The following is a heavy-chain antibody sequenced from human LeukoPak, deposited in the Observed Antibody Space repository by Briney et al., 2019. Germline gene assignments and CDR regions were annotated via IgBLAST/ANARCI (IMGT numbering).Heavy chain of an antibody. V-gene: IGHV4-59*01. CDR3: ARSGGFGSDY. J-gene: IGHJ4*02. Sequence: SETLSLTCIVSYGSISSYYWSWIRQPPGKGLEWIGQIYSSGITNYSPSLKSRVTISVDTSKNQFPLKLTSVTAADTAVYFCARSGGFGSDYWGQGTLVTVSS. CDR2: IYSSGIT. CDR1: YGSISSYY. D-gene: IGHD6-25*01.